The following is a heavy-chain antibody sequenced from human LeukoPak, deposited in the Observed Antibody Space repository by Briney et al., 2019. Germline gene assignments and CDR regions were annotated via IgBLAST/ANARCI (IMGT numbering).Heavy chain of an antibody. CDR3: AKGGYTYGLFDY. J-gene: IGHJ4*02. Sequence: GGSLRLSCAASGFTFSTYAMNWVRQAPGKGLEWVPVIGGSGGDTDYADSVKGRFTISRDNSKDTLSLQMISLRAEDTAVYYCAKGGYTYGLFDYWGQGTLVTVSS. CDR2: IGGSGGDT. CDR1: GFTFSTYA. D-gene: IGHD5-18*01. V-gene: IGHV3-23*01.